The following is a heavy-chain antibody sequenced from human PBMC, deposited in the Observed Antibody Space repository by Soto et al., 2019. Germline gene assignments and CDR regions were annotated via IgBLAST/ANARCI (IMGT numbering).Heavy chain of an antibody. CDR1: GGSISSYY. D-gene: IGHD6-19*01. V-gene: IGHV4-59*08. J-gene: IGHJ3*02. CDR2: IYYSGST. CDR3: ARNAKQWLVPSAFDI. Sequence: PSETLSLTCTVSGGSISSYYWSWIRQPPGKGLEWIGYIYYSGSTNYNPSLKSRVTISVDTSKNQFSLKLSSVTAADTAVYYCARNAKQWLVPSAFDISGQGTMVTVSS.